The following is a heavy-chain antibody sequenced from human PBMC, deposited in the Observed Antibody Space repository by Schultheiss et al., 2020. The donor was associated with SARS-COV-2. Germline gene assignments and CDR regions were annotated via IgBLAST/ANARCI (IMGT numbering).Heavy chain of an antibody. D-gene: IGHD3-3*01. CDR2: IYYSGST. J-gene: IGHJ5*02. V-gene: IGHV4-59*08. CDR1: GGSFSGYY. Sequence: GSLRLSCAVYGGSFSGYYWSWIRQPPGKGLEWIGYIYYSGSTNYNPSLKSRVTISVDTSKNQFSLKLSSVTAADTAVYYCARHLSDRSGYYTRWFDPWGQGTLVTVSS. CDR3: ARHLSDRSGYYTRWFDP.